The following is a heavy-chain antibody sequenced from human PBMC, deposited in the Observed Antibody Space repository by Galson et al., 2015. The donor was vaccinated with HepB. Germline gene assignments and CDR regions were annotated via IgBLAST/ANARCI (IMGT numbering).Heavy chain of an antibody. CDR3: ARDHRRMDFDRNPYYYYYYMDV. CDR1: GFTFSSFG. J-gene: IGHJ6*03. Sequence: SLRLSCAASGFTFSSFGIHWVRQAPGKGLEWVPVISFDGSNKYYADSVKGRFTISRDNSKNTLYLQMNSLRTEDTAVYYCARDHRRMDFDRNPYYYYYYMDVWGKGATVTVSS. D-gene: IGHD1-14*01. CDR2: ISFDGSNK. V-gene: IGHV3-30*03.